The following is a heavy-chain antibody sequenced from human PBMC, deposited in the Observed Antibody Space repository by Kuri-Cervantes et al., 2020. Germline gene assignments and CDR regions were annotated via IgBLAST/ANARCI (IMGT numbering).Heavy chain of an antibody. CDR1: GFTFSSYA. D-gene: IGHD3-22*01. CDR2: ISGSGGST. J-gene: IGHJ2*01. V-gene: IGHV3-23*01. Sequence: GESLKISCAASGFTFSSYAMSWVRQAPGKGLEWVSAISGSGGSTYYADSVKGRFTISRDNSKNTLYLQMNSLRAEDTAVYYCAKDPSSGYRDWYFDLWGRGTLVTVSS. CDR3: AKDPSSGYRDWYFDL.